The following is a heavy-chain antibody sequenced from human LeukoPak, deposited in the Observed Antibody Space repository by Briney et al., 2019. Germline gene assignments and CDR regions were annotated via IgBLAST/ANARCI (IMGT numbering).Heavy chain of an antibody. Sequence: PGGSLRLSCAASGFTFSSYAMHWVRQAPGKGLEWVAVISYDGSIKYYADSVKGRFTISRDNSKNTLYLQMNSLRAEDTAVYYCARESSGYSYGYFDYWGQGTLVTVSS. J-gene: IGHJ4*02. CDR2: ISYDGSIK. CDR3: ARESSGYSYGYFDY. D-gene: IGHD5-18*01. CDR1: GFTFSSYA. V-gene: IGHV3-30*04.